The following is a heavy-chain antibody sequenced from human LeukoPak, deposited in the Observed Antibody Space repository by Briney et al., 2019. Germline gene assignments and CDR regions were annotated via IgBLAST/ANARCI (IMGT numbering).Heavy chain of an antibody. CDR3: ARILYCSGWPGYYYYYMDV. V-gene: IGHV1-2*02. J-gene: IGHJ6*03. Sequence: GASVKVSCKASGYTFTGYYIHWVRQAPGQGLEWMGWINPNNGGTNYGQKFQGRVTMTRDTSISTAYMELSRLRSEDKAVYYCARILYCSGWPGYYYYYMDVWGKGTTVTVSS. CDR1: GYTFTGYY. CDR2: INPNNGGT. D-gene: IGHD6-19*01.